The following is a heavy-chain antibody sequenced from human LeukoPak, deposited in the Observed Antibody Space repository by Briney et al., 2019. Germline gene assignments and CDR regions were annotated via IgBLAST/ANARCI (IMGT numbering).Heavy chain of an antibody. CDR3: ARDPATAPRPPYFDY. CDR2: MSNRGSDT. V-gene: IGHV3-23*01. D-gene: IGHD5-12*01. Sequence: GGSLRLSCAASGFTFSSFAMSWVRQAPGKGLEWVSYMSNRGSDTYYAGSVKGRFTISRDNSKNTVYLQMNSLRAEDTAVYYCARDPATAPRPPYFDYWGQGTLVTVSS. J-gene: IGHJ4*02. CDR1: GFTFSSFA.